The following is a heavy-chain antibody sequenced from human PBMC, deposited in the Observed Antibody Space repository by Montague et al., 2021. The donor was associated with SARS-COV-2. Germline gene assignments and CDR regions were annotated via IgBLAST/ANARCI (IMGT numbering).Heavy chain of an antibody. D-gene: IGHD6-13*01. V-gene: IGHV6-1*01. Sequence: CAISGDSVSSNSAAWNWIRQSPSRGLEWLGRTYYRSKWYNDYAVSVKSRITINPDTSKNQFSLQLNSVTPEDTAVYYCARDGGLYSSGWYLGYFDYWGQGTLVTVSS. CDR3: ARDGGLYSSGWYLGYFDY. CDR2: TYYRSKWYN. J-gene: IGHJ4*02. CDR1: GDSVSSNSAA.